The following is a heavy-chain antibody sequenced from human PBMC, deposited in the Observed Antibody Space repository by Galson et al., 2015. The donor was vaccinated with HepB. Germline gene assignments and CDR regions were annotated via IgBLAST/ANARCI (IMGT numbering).Heavy chain of an antibody. CDR2: ISAYNSNT. V-gene: IGHV1-18*01. CDR3: ARDGPQDYYDTTGYYYFDY. CDR1: GYTFTSYG. Sequence: SVKVSCKASGYTFTSYGISWVRQAPGQGLEWMGWISAYNSNTDNAQKFQGRVTMTTDTATSTAYMELRRLRSDDTAVYYCARDGPQDYYDTTGYYYFDYWGQGTLVTVSS. J-gene: IGHJ4*02. D-gene: IGHD3-22*01.